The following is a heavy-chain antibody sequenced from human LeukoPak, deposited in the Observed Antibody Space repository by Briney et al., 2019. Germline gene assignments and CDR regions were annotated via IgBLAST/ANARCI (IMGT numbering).Heavy chain of an antibody. CDR3: ARAGSSFAWVWFDP. CDR2: ISSDGGST. Sequence: GRSLRLSCAASGFTFRSYAMHWVRQAPGKGLEYVSTISSDGGSTSYANSVKGRFTISRDNSKNTLYLQMGSLRAEDMAVYYCARAGSSFAWVWFDPWGQGTLVSVSS. J-gene: IGHJ5*02. CDR1: GFTFRSYA. D-gene: IGHD6-13*01. V-gene: IGHV3-64*01.